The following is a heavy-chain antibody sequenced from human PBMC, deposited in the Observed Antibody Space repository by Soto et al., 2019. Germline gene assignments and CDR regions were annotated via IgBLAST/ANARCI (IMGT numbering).Heavy chain of an antibody. Sequence: QVTLKESGPTLVKPTQTLTLTCTFSGFSLSASGVGVGWIRQPPGKALEWLALIYWDDDKRYSPSLENGLTITKDTSKNQVVLTMTNMDPVDTATYYCVHRAGMGGNSWLPDYWGQGTLVTVSS. CDR3: VHRAGMGGNSWLPDY. CDR2: IYWDDDK. J-gene: IGHJ4*02. D-gene: IGHD6-13*01. CDR1: GFSLSASGVG. V-gene: IGHV2-5*02.